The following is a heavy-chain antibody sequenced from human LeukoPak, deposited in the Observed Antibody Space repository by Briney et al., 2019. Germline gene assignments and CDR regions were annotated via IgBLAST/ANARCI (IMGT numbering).Heavy chain of an antibody. V-gene: IGHV1-69*13. J-gene: IGHJ6*03. CDR3: ARGGGDYYYYYMDV. CDR2: IIPIFGTA. Sequence: GASVKVSCKASGGTFSSYAINWVRQAPGQGLEWMGGIIPIFGTANYAQKFQGRVTITADESTSTAYMELSSLRSEDTAVYYCARGGGDYYYYYMDVWGKGTTVTISS. CDR1: GGTFSSYA.